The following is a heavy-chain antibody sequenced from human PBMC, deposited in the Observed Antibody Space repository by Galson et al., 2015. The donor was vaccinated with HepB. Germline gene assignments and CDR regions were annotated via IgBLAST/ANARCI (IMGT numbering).Heavy chain of an antibody. J-gene: IGHJ4*02. D-gene: IGHD1-1*01. CDR1: GFTFGDYV. Sequence: SLRLSCAASGFTFGDYVMSWFRQAPGKGLEWVGFIRKKAYGETTEYAASVKGRFTISRDDSKSIAYLQMNSLQTEDTAVYYCGSEKAGTTGVAEYWGQGASVSVSP. V-gene: IGHV3-49*03. CDR3: GSEKAGTTGVAEY. CDR2: IRKKAYGETT.